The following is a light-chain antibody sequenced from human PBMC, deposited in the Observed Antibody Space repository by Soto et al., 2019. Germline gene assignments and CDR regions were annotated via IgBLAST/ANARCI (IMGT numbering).Light chain of an antibody. J-gene: IGLJ2*01. CDR2: DVS. CDR3: SSYTSSSLHVV. Sequence: QSVLTQPASVSGSPGQSITISCTGTSSDVGGYNYVSWYQQHPGKAPKLMIYDVSNRPSGVSNRFSGSKSGNTASLTISGLQAEDEADYYCSSYTSSSLHVVFGGGTQLTVL. CDR1: SSDVGGYNY. V-gene: IGLV2-14*01.